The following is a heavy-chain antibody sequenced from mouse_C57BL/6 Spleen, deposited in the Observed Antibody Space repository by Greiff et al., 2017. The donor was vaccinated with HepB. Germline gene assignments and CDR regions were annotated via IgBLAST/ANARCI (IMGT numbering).Heavy chain of an antibody. CDR3: ARDWGDYAWFAY. Sequence: EVKLVESGGGLVKPGGSLKLSCAASGFTFSSYAMSWVRQTPEKRLEWVATISDGGSYTYYPDNVKGRFTISRDNAKNNLYLQMSHLKSEDTAMYYCARDWGDYAWFAYGGQGTLVTVSA. D-gene: IGHD1-1*02. CDR1: GFTFSSYA. CDR2: ISDGGSYT. J-gene: IGHJ3*01. V-gene: IGHV5-4*01.